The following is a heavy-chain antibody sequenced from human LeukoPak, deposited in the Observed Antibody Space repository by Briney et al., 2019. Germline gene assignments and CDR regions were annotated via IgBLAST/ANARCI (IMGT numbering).Heavy chain of an antibody. J-gene: IGHJ3*02. CDR2: IYYSGST. CDR1: GGSISSSTYY. CDR3: ARGYSSSWSANDAFDI. D-gene: IGHD6-13*01. V-gene: IGHV4-39*07. Sequence: SETLSLTCTVSGGSISSSTYYWGWIRQPPGKGLEWIGSIYYSGSTYYNPSLKSRVTISVDTSKNQFSLKLSSVTAADTAVYYCARGYSSSWSANDAFDIWGQGTMVTVSS.